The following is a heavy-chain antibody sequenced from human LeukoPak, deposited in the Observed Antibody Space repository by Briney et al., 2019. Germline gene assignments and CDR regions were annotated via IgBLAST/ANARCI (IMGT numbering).Heavy chain of an antibody. CDR1: GFTFSSYA. V-gene: IGHV3-23*01. Sequence: GGSLRLSCAASGFTFSSYAMSWVRQAPGKGLEWVSAISGSGGSTYYADSVKGRFTISRDNSKNTLYLQMNSLRAEDTAAYYCAKATHKYSSSWYYFDYWGQGTLVTVSS. J-gene: IGHJ4*02. CDR3: AKATHKYSSSWYYFDY. CDR2: ISGSGGST. D-gene: IGHD6-13*01.